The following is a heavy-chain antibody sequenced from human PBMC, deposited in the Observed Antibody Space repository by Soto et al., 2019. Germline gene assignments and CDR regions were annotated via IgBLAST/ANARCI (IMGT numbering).Heavy chain of an antibody. D-gene: IGHD6-13*01. CDR2: IYYSGST. CDR1: GGSISSSSYY. J-gene: IGHJ5*02. Sequence: SETLSLTCTVSGGSISSSSYYWGWIRQPPGKGLEWIGSIYYSGSTYYNPSLKSRVTISVDTSKNQFSLKLSSVTAADTAVYYCASFRGSSSWYEPNWFDPWGQGTLVTVSS. CDR3: ASFRGSSSWYEPNWFDP. V-gene: IGHV4-39*01.